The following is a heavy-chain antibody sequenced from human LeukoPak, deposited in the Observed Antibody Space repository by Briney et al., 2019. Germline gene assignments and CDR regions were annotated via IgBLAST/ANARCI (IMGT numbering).Heavy chain of an antibody. Sequence: SETLSLTCTVSGGSISSSSYYWGWIRQPPGKGLEWIGSIYYSGTTFYNPSLKSRVSISGDTSKNQFSLKLSSVTAADTAVYYCARGLTFGGVIVKYYFDYWGQGTLVTVSS. CDR1: GGSISSSSYY. CDR3: ARGLTFGGVIVKYYFDY. V-gene: IGHV4-39*07. J-gene: IGHJ4*02. CDR2: IYYSGTT. D-gene: IGHD3-16*02.